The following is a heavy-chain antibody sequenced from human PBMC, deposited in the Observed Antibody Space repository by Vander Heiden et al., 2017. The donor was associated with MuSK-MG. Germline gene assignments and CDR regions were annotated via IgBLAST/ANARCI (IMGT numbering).Heavy chain of an antibody. V-gene: IGHV4-59*01. CDR2: GHHSGST. D-gene: IGHD2-21*01. CDR3: ARVPAYCGGDCYPD. CDR1: GGSISNYY. J-gene: IGHJ4*02. Sequence: QVQLKESGPGLVKPSETLSLPCTVSGGSISNYYWSWIRQPPGKGLEWIGYGHHSGSTNYNPSLTSRVTISVDSSKYQFSLKLSSVTAADTAVYYCARVPAYCGGDCYPDWGQGTLVTVSS.